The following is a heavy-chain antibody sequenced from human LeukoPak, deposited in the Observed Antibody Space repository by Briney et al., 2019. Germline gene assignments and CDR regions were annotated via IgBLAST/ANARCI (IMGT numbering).Heavy chain of an antibody. CDR1: GYTFTGYY. J-gene: IGHJ5*02. CDR3: ARDSGYSSSWFQNWFDP. CDR2: INTNTGNP. Sequence: ASVKVSCKASGYTFTGYYLHWVRQAPGQGLEWMGWINTNTGNPTYAQGFTGRFVFSLDTSVSTAYLQISSLKAEDTAVYYCARDSGYSSSWFQNWFDPWGQGTLVTVSS. V-gene: IGHV7-4-1*02. D-gene: IGHD6-13*01.